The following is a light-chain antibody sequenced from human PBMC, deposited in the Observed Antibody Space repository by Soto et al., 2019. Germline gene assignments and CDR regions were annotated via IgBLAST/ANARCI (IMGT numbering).Light chain of an antibody. CDR3: HSYDSSLSGSV. CDR1: RSNIGTGYD. Sequence: QAVVTQPPSVSGAPGQRVTISCTGTRSNIGTGYDVHWYQQLPGTAPKLLIYGNTNRPSGVPDRFSGSKSGTSASLAITGLQAEDEADYYCHSYDSSLSGSVFGGGTKLTVL. CDR2: GNT. V-gene: IGLV1-40*01. J-gene: IGLJ3*02.